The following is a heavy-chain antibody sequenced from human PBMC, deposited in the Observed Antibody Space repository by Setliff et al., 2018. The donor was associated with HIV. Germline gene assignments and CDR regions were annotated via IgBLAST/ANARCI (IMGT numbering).Heavy chain of an antibody. CDR3: ARGRCSSTSCYYYYYYMDV. D-gene: IGHD2-2*01. CDR2: INTNTGNP. CDR1: GSTSVAYY. V-gene: IGHV7-4-1*02. J-gene: IGHJ6*03. Sequence: ASVKVSCKASGSTSVAYYINWVRQAPGQGLEWMGWINTNTGNPTYAQGFTGRFVFSLDTSVSTAYLQISSLKAEDTAVYYCARGRCSSTSCYYYYYYMDVWGKGTTVTVSS.